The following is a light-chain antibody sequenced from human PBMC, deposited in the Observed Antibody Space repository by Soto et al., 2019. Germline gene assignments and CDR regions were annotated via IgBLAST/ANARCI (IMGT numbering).Light chain of an antibody. V-gene: IGKV1-17*01. CDR2: DAS. Sequence: DIQMTQSPSGRSSCVGDRFTITCRASQGIRNDLGWYQQKPGRAPKRLTYDASNLQSGVPSRFSGSGSGTEFTLTISSLQPEDFATYSCLQHYSYPWSFGQGTKVDTK. CDR1: QGIRND. CDR3: LQHYSYPWS. J-gene: IGKJ1*01.